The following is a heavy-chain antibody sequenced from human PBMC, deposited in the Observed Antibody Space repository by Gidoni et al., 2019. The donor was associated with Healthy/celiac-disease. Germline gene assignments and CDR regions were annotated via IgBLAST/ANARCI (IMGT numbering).Heavy chain of an antibody. CDR3: AKAVDSSGWYSSLLDY. Sequence: QVQLVESGGGVVQPGRSLRLSCAASGFTFSSYGMHWVRQAPGKGLEWVAVISYDGSNKYYADSVKGRFTISRDNSKNTLYLQMNSLRAEDTAVYYCAKAVDSSGWYSSLLDYWGQGTLVTVSS. CDR2: ISYDGSNK. CDR1: GFTFSSYG. J-gene: IGHJ4*02. V-gene: IGHV3-30*18. D-gene: IGHD6-19*01.